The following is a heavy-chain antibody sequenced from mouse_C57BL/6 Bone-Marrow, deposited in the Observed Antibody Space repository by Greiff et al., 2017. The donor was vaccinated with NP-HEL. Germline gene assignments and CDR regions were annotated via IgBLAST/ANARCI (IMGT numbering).Heavy chain of an antibody. V-gene: IGHV1-64*01. Sequence: VQLQQPGAELVKPGASVKLSCKASGYTFTSYWMHWVKQRPGQGLEWIGMIHPNSGSTNYNEKFKSKATLTVDKSSSTAYMQLSSLTSEDSAVYYCAIRYYYGSSYWYFDVWGTGTTVTVSS. D-gene: IGHD1-1*01. J-gene: IGHJ1*03. CDR3: AIRYYYGSSYWYFDV. CDR2: IHPNSGST. CDR1: GYTFTSYW.